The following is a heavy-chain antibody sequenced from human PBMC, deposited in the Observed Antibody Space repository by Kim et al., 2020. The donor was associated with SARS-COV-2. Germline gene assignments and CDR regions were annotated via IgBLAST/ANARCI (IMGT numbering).Heavy chain of an antibody. Sequence: GGSLRLSCAASGFTFSDYYMSWIRQAPGKGLEWVSYISSSGSTIYYADSVKGRFTISRDNAKNSLYLQMYILRAEDTAVYYCARVTSSGWYLDYYYYMDAWGKGTTVTVSS. J-gene: IGHJ6*03. CDR1: GFTFSDYY. D-gene: IGHD6-19*01. CDR2: ISSSGSTI. CDR3: ARVTSSGWYLDYYYYMDA. V-gene: IGHV3-11*01.